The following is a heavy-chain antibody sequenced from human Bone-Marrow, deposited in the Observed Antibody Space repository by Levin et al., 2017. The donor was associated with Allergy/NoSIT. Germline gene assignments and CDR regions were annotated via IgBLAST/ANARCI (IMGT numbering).Heavy chain of an antibody. CDR1: GGSISSGGYS. Sequence: SETLSLTCAVSGGSISSGGYSWSWIRQPPGKGLEWIGYIYHSGSTYYNPSLKSRVTISVDRSKNQFSLKLSSVTAADTAVYYCARERGGKLLGHNWFDPWGQGTLVTVSS. CDR3: ARERGGKLLGHNWFDP. V-gene: IGHV4-30-2*01. D-gene: IGHD1-26*01. CDR2: IYHSGST. J-gene: IGHJ5*02.